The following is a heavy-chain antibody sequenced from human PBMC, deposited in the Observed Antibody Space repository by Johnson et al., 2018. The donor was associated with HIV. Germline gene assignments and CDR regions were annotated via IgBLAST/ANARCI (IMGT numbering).Heavy chain of an antibody. D-gene: IGHD3-3*01. CDR2: IFSVGDV. CDR1: GITVGTNY. V-gene: IGHV3-66*02. CDR3: ARGPILEWLSGDGFDM. Sequence: VQLVESGGGVVRPGGSLRLSCAASGITVGTNYMSWVRQAPGKGLEWVSVIFSVGDVYYADSVKGRFTISRDNSKNTLYLQMNSLRVEDTAMYYCARGPILEWLSGDGFDMWGQGTMVTV. J-gene: IGHJ3*02.